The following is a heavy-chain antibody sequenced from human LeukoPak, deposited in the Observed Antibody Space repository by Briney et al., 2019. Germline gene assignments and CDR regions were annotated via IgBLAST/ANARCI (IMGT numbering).Heavy chain of an antibody. V-gene: IGHV1-24*01. CDR1: GYTLTELS. Sequence: ASVKVSCKVSGYTLTELSMHWVRQAPGKGLEWMGGFDPEDGETIYAQKFRGRVTMTEDTSTDTAYMELSSLRSEDTAVYYCATVVVTAPGEDYFDYWGQGTLVTVSS. CDR3: ATVVVTAPGEDYFDY. D-gene: IGHD2-21*02. CDR2: FDPEDGET. J-gene: IGHJ4*02.